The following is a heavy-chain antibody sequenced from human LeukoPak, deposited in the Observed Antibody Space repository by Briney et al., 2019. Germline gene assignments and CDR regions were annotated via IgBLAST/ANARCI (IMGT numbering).Heavy chain of an antibody. CDR2: IYYSGST. D-gene: IGHD6-6*01. Sequence: KPSETLSLTCTVSGGSISSYYWSWIRQPPGKGLEWIGYIYYSGSTNYNPSLKSRVTISVDTSKNQFSLKLNSVTAADTAVYYCARRGPHRGGTSIAARQTPNYYYYMDVWGKGTTVTVSS. V-gene: IGHV4-59*12. CDR3: ARRGPHRGGTSIAARQTPNYYYYMDV. CDR1: GGSISSYY. J-gene: IGHJ6*03.